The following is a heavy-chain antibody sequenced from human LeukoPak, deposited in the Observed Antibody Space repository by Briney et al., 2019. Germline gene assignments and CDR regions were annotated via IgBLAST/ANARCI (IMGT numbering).Heavy chain of an antibody. CDR3: AREKNEGWGDAFDI. V-gene: IGHV4-39*07. D-gene: IGHD1-1*01. CDR1: GGSISSSSYY. J-gene: IGHJ3*02. CDR2: IYYSGST. Sequence: KPSETLSLTCTVSGGSISSSSYYWGWIRQPPGKGLEWIGSIYYSGSTNYNPSLKSRVTISVDTSKNQFSLKLSSVTAADTAVYYCAREKNEGWGDAFDIWGQGTMVTVSS.